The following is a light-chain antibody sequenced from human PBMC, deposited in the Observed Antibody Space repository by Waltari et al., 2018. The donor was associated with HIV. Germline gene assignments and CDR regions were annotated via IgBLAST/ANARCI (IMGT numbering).Light chain of an antibody. V-gene: IGLV3-25*03. Sequence: SSELTQPPSVSVSPGQTARITCSGDALPKHYAYWYQQKPGQAPVLVIYKDSERPSGTPERFSGSSSGTTVTLTISGVQAEDEADYYCQSADSSGTFYVFGTGTKVTVL. CDR1: ALPKHY. CDR2: KDS. J-gene: IGLJ1*01. CDR3: QSADSSGTFYV.